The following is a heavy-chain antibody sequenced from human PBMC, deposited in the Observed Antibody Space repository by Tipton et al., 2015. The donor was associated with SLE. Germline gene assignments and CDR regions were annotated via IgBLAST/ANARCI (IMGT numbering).Heavy chain of an antibody. CDR2: INQSGST. Sequence: TLSLTCAVYGGSFSGYYWNWIRQPPGKGLEWIGEINQSGSTDYNPSLKSRVTISVDTSKNQFSLKLSSVTAADTAVYYCARESESEGYWGQGTLVTVSS. CDR3: ARESESEGY. V-gene: IGHV4-34*01. CDR1: GGSFSGYY. J-gene: IGHJ4*02. D-gene: IGHD3-10*01.